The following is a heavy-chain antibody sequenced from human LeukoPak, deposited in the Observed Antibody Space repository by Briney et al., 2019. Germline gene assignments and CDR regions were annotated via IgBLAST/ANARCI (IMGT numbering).Heavy chain of an antibody. J-gene: IGHJ3*02. CDR1: GFTFSSYR. CDR3: ARVPGFTNAFDI. Sequence: PGGSLRLSCAASGFTFSSYRMNWVRQAPGKGLEWVSSISSSSSYIYYADSVKGRFTFSRDNAKNSLYLQMNSLRVEDTAVYYCARVPGFTNAFDIWGQETMVTVSS. D-gene: IGHD3-10*01. V-gene: IGHV3-21*01. CDR2: ISSSSSYI.